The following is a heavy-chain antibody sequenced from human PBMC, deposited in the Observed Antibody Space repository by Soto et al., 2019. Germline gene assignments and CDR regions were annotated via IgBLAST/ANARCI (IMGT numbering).Heavy chain of an antibody. J-gene: IGHJ4*02. V-gene: IGHV3-21*01. D-gene: IGHD3-22*01. Sequence: GGSLRLSCEASGFVFSNSTMNWVRQAPGKGLEWVACITSSGSFIYYADSMKGRFTISRDDAKKSLYLQMNSLRAEDTAVYYCARVPAASDRTAFYYVSKLFYFDYWGRGTQVTVSS. CDR3: ARVPAASDRTAFYYVSKLFYFDY. CDR1: GFVFSNST. CDR2: ITSSGSFI.